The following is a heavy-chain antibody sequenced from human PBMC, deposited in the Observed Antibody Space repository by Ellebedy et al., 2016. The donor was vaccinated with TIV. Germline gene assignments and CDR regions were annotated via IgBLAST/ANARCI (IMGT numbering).Heavy chain of an antibody. CDR1: GFTFGDYG. CDR3: AREGGTYYSAHFDQ. J-gene: IGHJ4*02. CDR2: IGDDAVAT. Sequence: GESLKISCTASGFTFGDYGMSWFRQAPGIGLEWVSAIGDDAVATHYADSVKGRFTISRDNFGNMLYLQMNSLGAEDTAVYYCAREGGTYYSAHFDQWGQGTPVTVSS. V-gene: IGHV3-23*01. D-gene: IGHD1-26*01.